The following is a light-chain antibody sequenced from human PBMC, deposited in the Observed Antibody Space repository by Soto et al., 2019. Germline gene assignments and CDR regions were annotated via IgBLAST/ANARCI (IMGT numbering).Light chain of an antibody. J-gene: IGKJ1*01. Sequence: DIVMTQSPDSLAVSLGERATINSKSSQSILYSSNNKNHLAWYQQKSGQPPKLLIYWASTRESGVPDRFSGSGSGTDFTLTISSLQAADVAVYYCQQYYGTPWAFGQGTKVEVK. V-gene: IGKV4-1*01. CDR3: QQYYGTPWA. CDR2: WAS. CDR1: QSILYSSNNKNH.